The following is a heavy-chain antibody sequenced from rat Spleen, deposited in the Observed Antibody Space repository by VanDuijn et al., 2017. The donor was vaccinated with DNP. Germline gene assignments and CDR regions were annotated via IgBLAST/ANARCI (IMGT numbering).Heavy chain of an antibody. CDR3: ARSLATVVPTGAMDV. CDR2: LQSGGNT. D-gene: IGHD1-3*01. CDR1: GFSLTNYH. V-gene: IGHV2-27*01. J-gene: IGHJ4*01. Sequence: QVQLKESGPGLVQPSQTLSLTCTVSGFSLTNYHVDWVRQPPGKGLEWMGRLQSGGNTDYNSALKSRLSISRDTSKSQVFLKMNSVQTEDTAMYFCARSLATVVPTGAMDVWGQGISVIVSS.